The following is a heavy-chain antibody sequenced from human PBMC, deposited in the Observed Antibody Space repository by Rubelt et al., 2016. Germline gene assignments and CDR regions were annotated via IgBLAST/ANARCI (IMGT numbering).Heavy chain of an antibody. V-gene: IGHV4-34*10. Sequence: QLQLQESGPGLVKPSETLFLTCAVSGGSFSAYYWSWIRQPPRKGLEWIGEINHTGSTNYNPSLRGRVTISVDTSKSQFSLKLNVGTAPDTAVYYCARQNRYYYYGMDVWGQGTTVTVSS. CDR1: GGSFSAYY. J-gene: IGHJ6*02. CDR2: INHTGST. CDR3: ARQNRYYYYGMDV.